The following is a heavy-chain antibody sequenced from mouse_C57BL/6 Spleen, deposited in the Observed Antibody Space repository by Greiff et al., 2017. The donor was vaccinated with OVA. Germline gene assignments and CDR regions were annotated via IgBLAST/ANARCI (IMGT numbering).Heavy chain of an antibody. Sequence: QVQLKESGPELVKPGASVKISCKASGYAFSSSWMNWVKQRPGKGLEWIGRIYPGDGDTNYNGKFKGKATLTADKSSSTAYMQLSSLTSEDSAVYFCARESITRDYYAMDYWGQGTSVTVSS. J-gene: IGHJ4*01. D-gene: IGHD1-1*01. V-gene: IGHV1-82*01. CDR2: IYPGDGDT. CDR1: GYAFSSSW. CDR3: ARESITRDYYAMDY.